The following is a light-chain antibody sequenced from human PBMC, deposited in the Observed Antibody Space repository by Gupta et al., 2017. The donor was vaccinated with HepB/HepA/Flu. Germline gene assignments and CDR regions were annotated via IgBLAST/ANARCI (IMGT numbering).Light chain of an antibody. CDR1: QDINTY. Sequence: DIQLTQSPSFLSASVGDRVTITCRASQDINTYLIWYQQKPGKAPKLLIYSASTLQSGVPSRFSGSGSGTXFTLTIXSLQPEDFATYYCQQVNSYPITCGXGTQLDIK. CDR2: SAS. CDR3: QQVNSYPIT. J-gene: IGKJ5*01. V-gene: IGKV1-9*01.